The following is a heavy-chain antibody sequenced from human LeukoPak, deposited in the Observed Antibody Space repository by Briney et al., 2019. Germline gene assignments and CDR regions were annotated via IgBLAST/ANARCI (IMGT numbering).Heavy chain of an antibody. CDR2: IKQDGSEK. CDR3: VRDVRYYDFWGGYFQRSSENNWFDP. D-gene: IGHD3-3*01. CDR1: GFTFSSYW. V-gene: IGHV3-7*01. J-gene: IGHJ5*02. Sequence: PGGSLRLSCAASGFTFSSYWMSWVRQAPGKGLEWVANIKQDGSEKYYVDSVKGRFTISRDNAKNSLYLQMNSLRAEDTAVYYCVRDVRYYDFWGGYFQRSSENNWFDPWGQGTLVTVSS.